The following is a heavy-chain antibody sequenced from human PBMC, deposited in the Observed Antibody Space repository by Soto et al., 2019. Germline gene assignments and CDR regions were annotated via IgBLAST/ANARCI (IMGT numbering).Heavy chain of an antibody. CDR2: IIPIPGTA. J-gene: IGHJ6*02. Sequence: QVQLVQSGAEVKKPGSSVKVSCKASGGTFGSYAISWVRQAPGQGLEWMGGIIPIPGTANYAQKFQGRVTIAADECTSTAYMELSSLRSADTAVYYCARSQGSSTSLEIYYYYYYGMDVWGQGTTVTVSS. D-gene: IGHD2-2*01. CDR3: ARSQGSSTSLEIYYYYYYGMDV. V-gene: IGHV1-69*01. CDR1: GGTFGSYA.